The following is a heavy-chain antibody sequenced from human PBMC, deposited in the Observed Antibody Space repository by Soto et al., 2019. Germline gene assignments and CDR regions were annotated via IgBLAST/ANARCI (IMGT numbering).Heavy chain of an antibody. D-gene: IGHD1-26*01. CDR2: IYYSGST. V-gene: IGHV4-31*03. Sequence: SETLSLTCTVSGGSISSGGYYWSWIRQHPGKGLEWIGYIYYSGSTYYNPSLKSRVTISVDTSKNQFSLKLSSVTAADTAVYYCARAYSGSYLPHAFDYWGQGTLVTVSS. CDR3: ARAYSGSYLPHAFDY. CDR1: GGSISSGGYY. J-gene: IGHJ4*02.